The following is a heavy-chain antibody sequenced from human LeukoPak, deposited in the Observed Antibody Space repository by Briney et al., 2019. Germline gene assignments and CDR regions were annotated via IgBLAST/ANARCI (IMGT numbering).Heavy chain of an antibody. D-gene: IGHD6-19*01. V-gene: IGHV3-23*01. CDR2: TSGSGGST. CDR3: AKGEQWLVTSFDY. CDR1: GFTFSSYA. J-gene: IGHJ4*02. Sequence: GGSLRLSCAASGFTFSSYAMSWVRQAPGKGLEWVSATSGSGGSTYYADSVKGRFTISRDNSKNTLYLQMNSLRAEDTAVYYCAKGEQWLVTSFDYWGQGTLVTVSS.